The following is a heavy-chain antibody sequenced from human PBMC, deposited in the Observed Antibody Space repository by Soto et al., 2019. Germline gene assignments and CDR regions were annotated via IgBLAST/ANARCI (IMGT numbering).Heavy chain of an antibody. J-gene: IGHJ6*02. CDR3: LMVTYSGLDV. CDR1: GSSFTTYY. CDR2: INNRGNT. V-gene: IGHV4-34*01. D-gene: IGHD5-18*01. Sequence: PSETLSLTCALSGSSFTTYYWTWIRQPPGKGLDWIGEINNRGNTNYNPSLKSRVTISLDTSKTQFSLKLTSVTAADTAVEYCLMVTYSGLDVWGQGTTVTVSS.